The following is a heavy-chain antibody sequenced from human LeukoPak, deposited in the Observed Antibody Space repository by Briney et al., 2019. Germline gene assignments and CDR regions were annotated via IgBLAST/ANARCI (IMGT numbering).Heavy chain of an antibody. D-gene: IGHD6-6*01. CDR1: GFTFNSYN. CDR2: ISSSSSTI. CDR3: ARAYSSSSGRDAFDS. V-gene: IGHV3-48*02. Sequence: GGSLRLSCGASGFTFNSYNMNRVRQAPGRGLEWVSYISSSSSTIYYADSVKGRFTISRDSAKTSLFLQMNSLRDEDTAVYYCARAYSSSSGRDAFDSWGLGTLVTVSS. J-gene: IGHJ3*02.